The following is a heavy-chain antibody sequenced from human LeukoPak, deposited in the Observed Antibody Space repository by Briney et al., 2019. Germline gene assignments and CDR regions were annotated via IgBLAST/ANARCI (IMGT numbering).Heavy chain of an antibody. CDR2: INPNSGGT. Sequence: ASVKVSCKASGYTFTGYYMHWVRQAPGQGLEWMGWINPNSGGTNYAQKFQGRVTITADESTSTAYMELSSLRSEDTAVYYCARFMVREYYMDVWGKGTTVTISS. CDR3: ARFMVREYYMDV. V-gene: IGHV1-2*02. D-gene: IGHD3-10*01. J-gene: IGHJ6*03. CDR1: GYTFTGYY.